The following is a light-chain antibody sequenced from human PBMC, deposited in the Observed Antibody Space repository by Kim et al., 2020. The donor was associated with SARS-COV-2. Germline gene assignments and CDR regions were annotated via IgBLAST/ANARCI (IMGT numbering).Light chain of an antibody. Sequence: QSALTQPPSVSGSPGQSVTISCTGTSSDVGGYNRVSWYQQPPGTAPKLMIYEVNNRPSGVPDRFSGSKSGNTAYLTISGLQAEDEADYYCSSYTSSSSTFVVFGGGTQLTVL. V-gene: IGLV2-18*02. J-gene: IGLJ2*01. CDR2: EVN. CDR1: SSDVGGYNR. CDR3: SSYTSSSSTFVV.